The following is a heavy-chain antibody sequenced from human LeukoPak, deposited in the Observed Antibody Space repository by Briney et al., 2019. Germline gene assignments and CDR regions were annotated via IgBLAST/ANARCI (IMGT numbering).Heavy chain of an antibody. CDR1: RFTFSSYA. Sequence: GGSLRLSCAASRFTFSSYAMSWVRQAPGKGLEWVSAISGSGGSTYYADSVKGRFTISRDNSKNTLYLQMNSLRAEDTAVYYCAKVRETRYSSSWYYFDYWGQGTLVTVSS. V-gene: IGHV3-23*01. D-gene: IGHD6-13*01. CDR2: ISGSGGST. J-gene: IGHJ4*02. CDR3: AKVRETRYSSSWYYFDY.